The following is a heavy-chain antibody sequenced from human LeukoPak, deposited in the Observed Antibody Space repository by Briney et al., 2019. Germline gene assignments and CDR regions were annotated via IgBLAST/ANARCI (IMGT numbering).Heavy chain of an antibody. CDR2: IYPGDSET. CDR1: GYTFTTYW. J-gene: IGHJ3*02. Sequence: GESLKISCKGSGYTFTTYWIAWVRQMPGEGLEWMGIIYPGDSETRYSPSFQGQVTISADKSITTACLRWGSLKASDTAMYYCTRSPRDGYHDAFDIWGQGTMVTVFS. D-gene: IGHD5-24*01. CDR3: TRSPRDGYHDAFDI. V-gene: IGHV5-51*01.